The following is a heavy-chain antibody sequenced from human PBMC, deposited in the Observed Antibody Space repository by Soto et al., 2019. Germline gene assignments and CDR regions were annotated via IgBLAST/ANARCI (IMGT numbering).Heavy chain of an antibody. CDR3: AKDVHYDSSGGLDY. CDR1: ELNFVNHA. V-gene: IGHV3-23*01. D-gene: IGHD3-22*01. Sequence: PGVPMRLPYTTSELNFVNHAMRWVSHDTGKGLEWVSGISGGGGGTYYADSVKGRFIISRDNSKNTLYLQINGLRTEDTAVYFCAKDVHYDSSGGLDYWGQGTLVTGSS. CDR2: ISGGGGGT. J-gene: IGHJ4*02.